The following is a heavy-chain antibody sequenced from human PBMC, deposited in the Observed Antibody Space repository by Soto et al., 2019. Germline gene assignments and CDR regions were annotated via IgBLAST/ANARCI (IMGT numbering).Heavy chain of an antibody. D-gene: IGHD3-9*01. J-gene: IGHJ2*01. CDR1: GSSISSYY. CDR3: ARHASSYDILTGYYFNWYFDL. Sequence: QVQLQESGPGLVKPSETLSLTCTVSGSSISSYYWSWIGQPPGKGLEWIGYIYYSGSTNYNPSLKSRVTISVDTSKNQFSLKLSSVTAADTAVYYCARHASSYDILTGYYFNWYFDLWGRGTLVTVSS. CDR2: IYYSGST. V-gene: IGHV4-59*08.